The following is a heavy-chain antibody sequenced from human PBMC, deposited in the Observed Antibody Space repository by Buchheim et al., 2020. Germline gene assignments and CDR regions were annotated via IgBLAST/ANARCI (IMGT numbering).Heavy chain of an antibody. Sequence: QVQLQQWGAGLLKPSETLSLTCAVYGGSFSGYYWSWIRQPPGKGLEWIGEINHSGSTNYNPSLKSRLTISVDTSKNQFSLKLSSVTAADTAVYYCARDLGVPAASTYYYYGMDVWGQGTT. D-gene: IGHD2-2*01. J-gene: IGHJ6*02. CDR1: GGSFSGYY. V-gene: IGHV4-34*01. CDR3: ARDLGVPAASTYYYYGMDV. CDR2: INHSGST.